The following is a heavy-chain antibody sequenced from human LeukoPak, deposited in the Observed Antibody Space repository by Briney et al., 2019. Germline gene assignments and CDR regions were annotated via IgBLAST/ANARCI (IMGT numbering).Heavy chain of an antibody. CDR3: ARGYRCGWTYYYYYYYYMDV. D-gene: IGHD6-19*01. V-gene: IGHV6-1*01. J-gene: IGHJ6*03. Sequence: SQTLSLTCAISGDTVSSNSAAWNWIRQSPSRGPEWLGRTYYRSKWYNDYAVSVKSRITINPDTSKNQFSLQLNSVTPEDTAVYYCARGYRCGWTYYYYYYYYMDVWGKGTTVTVSS. CDR2: TYYRSKWYN. CDR1: GDTVSSNSAA.